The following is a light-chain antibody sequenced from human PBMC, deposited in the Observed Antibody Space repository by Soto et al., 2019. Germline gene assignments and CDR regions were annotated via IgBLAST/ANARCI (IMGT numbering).Light chain of an antibody. J-gene: IGLJ3*02. V-gene: IGLV1-47*01. CDR3: AAWDDTLDAQV. CDR1: RSNIGRNF. CDR2: RNN. Sequence: QLVLTQPPSVSGAPGQRVTISCSGSRSNIGRNFAYWYQHVPGTAPRLLIQRNNERPSGVPDRFSGSKSGTSVSLAISGLRSDDEATYYCAAWDDTLDAQVFGGGTKVTVL.